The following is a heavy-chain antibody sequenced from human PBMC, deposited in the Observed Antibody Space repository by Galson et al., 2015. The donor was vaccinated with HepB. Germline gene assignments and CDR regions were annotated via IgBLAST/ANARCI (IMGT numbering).Heavy chain of an antibody. J-gene: IGHJ4*02. Sequence: SLRLSCAASGFTFSNAWMSWVRQAPGKGLEWVGRIKSKTDGGTTDYAAPVKGRFTISRDDSKNTLYLQMNSLKTEGTAVYYCTTEDRHGDFPYWGQGTLVTVSS. D-gene: IGHD4-17*01. CDR1: GFTFSNAW. CDR3: TTEDRHGDFPY. V-gene: IGHV3-15*01. CDR2: IKSKTDGGTT.